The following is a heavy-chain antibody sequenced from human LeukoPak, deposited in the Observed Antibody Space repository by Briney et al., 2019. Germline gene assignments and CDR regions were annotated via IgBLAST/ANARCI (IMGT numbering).Heavy chain of an antibody. CDR2: IKEDGGEI. Sequence: HSGGSLRLSCAASAFTFSNYWMSWVRQAPGKGPEWVANIKEDGGEINYLDSVKGRFTISRDNAKNSLYLQMNRLRAEDTAVYYCARDRGYSTIDRWGQGTLATVS. CDR1: AFTFSNYW. V-gene: IGHV3-7*01. D-gene: IGHD4-23*01. CDR3: ARDRGYSTIDR. J-gene: IGHJ5*02.